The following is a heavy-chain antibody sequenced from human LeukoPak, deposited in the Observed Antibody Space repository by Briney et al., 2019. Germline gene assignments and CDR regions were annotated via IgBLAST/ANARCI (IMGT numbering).Heavy chain of an antibody. CDR2: INHSGST. CDR3: ARELKMYYYGSGHREDFDY. V-gene: IGHV4-34*01. J-gene: IGHJ4*02. Sequence: PSETLSLTCAVYGGSFSGYYWSWIRQPPGKGLEWIGEINHSGSTNYNPSLKSRVTISVDTSKNQFSLKLSSVTAADTAVYYCARELKMYYYGSGHREDFDYWGQGTLVTVSS. CDR1: GGSFSGYY. D-gene: IGHD3-10*01.